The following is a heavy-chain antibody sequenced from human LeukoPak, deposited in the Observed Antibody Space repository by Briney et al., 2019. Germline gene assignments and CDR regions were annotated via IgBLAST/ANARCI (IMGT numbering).Heavy chain of an antibody. CDR1: GGSISSYY. V-gene: IGHV4-59*01. CDR2: IYYSGST. CDR3: ARGYSYGRSYYYYGMDV. D-gene: IGHD5-18*01. Sequence: SETLSLTCTVSGGSISSYYWSWIRQPPGKGLEWIGYIYYSGSTNYNPSLKSRVTISVDTSKNQFSLKLSSVTAADTAMYYCARGYSYGRSYYYYGMDVWGQGTTVTVSS. J-gene: IGHJ6*02.